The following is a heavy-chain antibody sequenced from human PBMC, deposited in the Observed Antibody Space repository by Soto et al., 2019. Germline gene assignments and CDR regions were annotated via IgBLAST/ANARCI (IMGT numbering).Heavy chain of an antibody. D-gene: IGHD3-9*01. J-gene: IGHJ4*02. CDR1: GFTFSNYA. V-gene: IGHV3-23*01. CDR3: AKGSQYVILPADHAFDS. Sequence: EVQLLESGGGLVQPGGSLRLSCSVSGFTFSNYAMTWVRQAPGKGLEWVSSISGGGGGTHYADSMKGRFTISRDNSKNTLHLEMNRLRADDTAVYYCAKGSQYVILPADHAFDSWGQGTLVTVSS. CDR2: ISGGGGGT.